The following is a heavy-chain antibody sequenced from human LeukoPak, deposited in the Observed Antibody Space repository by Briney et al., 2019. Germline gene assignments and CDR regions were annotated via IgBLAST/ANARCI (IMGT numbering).Heavy chain of an antibody. Sequence: ASVKVSCKASGCTFTSYGISWVRQAPGQGLEWMGWISAYNGNTNYAQKLQGRVTMTTDTSTSTAYMELRSLRSDDTAVYYCARAVIGRWYGDYFDYWGQGTLVTVSS. CDR1: GCTFTSYG. D-gene: IGHD6-13*01. CDR2: ISAYNGNT. J-gene: IGHJ4*02. CDR3: ARAVIGRWYGDYFDY. V-gene: IGHV1-18*01.